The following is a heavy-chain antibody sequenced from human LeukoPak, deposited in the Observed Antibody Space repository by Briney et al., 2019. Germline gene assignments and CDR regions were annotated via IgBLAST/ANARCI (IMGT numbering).Heavy chain of an antibody. CDR1: GFTFSSYG. J-gene: IGHJ4*02. CDR2: ISYDGSNK. D-gene: IGHD5-18*01. Sequence: PGGSLRLSCAASGFTFSSYGMHWVRQAPGKGLEWVAVISYDGSNKYYADSVKGRFTISRDNSKNTPYLQMNSLRAEDTAVYYCALGRIQDSYYFDYWGQGTLVTVSS. CDR3: ALGRIQDSYYFDY. V-gene: IGHV3-30*03.